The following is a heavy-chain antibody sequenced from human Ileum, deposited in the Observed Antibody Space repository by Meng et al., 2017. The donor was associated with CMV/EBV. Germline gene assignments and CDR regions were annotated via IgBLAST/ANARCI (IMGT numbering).Heavy chain of an antibody. V-gene: IGHV4-59*01. Sequence: SETLSLTCTVSAGSISSYYWSWIRQPPGKGLEWIGYIYYSGGTNYNPSLESRITISVDTSKNQFTLRLRSVTAADTAVYYCARGPGDNSHLYYYGMDVWGQGTTVTVSS. CDR3: ARGPGDNSHLYYYGMDV. J-gene: IGHJ6*02. CDR2: IYYSGGT. CDR1: AGSISSYY. D-gene: IGHD4-23*01.